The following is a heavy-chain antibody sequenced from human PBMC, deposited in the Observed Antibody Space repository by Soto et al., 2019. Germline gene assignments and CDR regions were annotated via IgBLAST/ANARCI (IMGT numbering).Heavy chain of an antibody. CDR1: GGSISSGGYY. Sequence: QVQLQESGPGLVKPSQTLSLTCTVSGGSISSGGYYWSWIRQHPGKGLEWIGYIYYSGSTYYNPSLKSRVTISVDTSKNQFSLKLSSVTAADTAVYYCAREKLWPYYYYGMDVWGQGTTVTVSS. CDR2: IYYSGST. CDR3: AREKLWPYYYYGMDV. V-gene: IGHV4-31*03. J-gene: IGHJ6*02. D-gene: IGHD2-21*01.